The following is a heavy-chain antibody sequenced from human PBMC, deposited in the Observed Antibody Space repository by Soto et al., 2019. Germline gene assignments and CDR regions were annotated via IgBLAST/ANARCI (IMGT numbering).Heavy chain of an antibody. J-gene: IGHJ5*02. CDR1: GGSVSGYY. V-gene: IGHV4-34*01. CDR2: INHSGST. Sequence: SVTLSLTCAVYGGSVSGYYWSWIRPPPGKGLEWIGEINHSGSTNYNPSFKSLVTISVDTSKTQFSLKLSSVTAADTAVYYCASGVVKLRRGNWFDPWGQGTLGTVSS. D-gene: IGHD4-17*01. CDR3: ASGVVKLRRGNWFDP.